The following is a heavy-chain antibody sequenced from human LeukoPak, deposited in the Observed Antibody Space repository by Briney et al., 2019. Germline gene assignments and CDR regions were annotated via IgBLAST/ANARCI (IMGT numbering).Heavy chain of an antibody. J-gene: IGHJ4*02. Sequence: GGSLRLSCTASGFTFVDYAVSWVRQVPGRGLEWVGFIRSKAYGGTSEYAASVKGRFTISRDDSKSIAYLQMNSLKTEDTAVYYCTRDYGDYKGDSWGQGTLVTVSS. CDR3: TRDYGDYKGDS. D-gene: IGHD4-17*01. CDR1: GFTFVDYA. V-gene: IGHV3-49*04. CDR2: IRSKAYGGTS.